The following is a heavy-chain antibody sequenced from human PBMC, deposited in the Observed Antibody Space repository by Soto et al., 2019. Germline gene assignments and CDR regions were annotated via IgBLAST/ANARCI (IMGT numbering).Heavy chain of an antibody. J-gene: IGHJ6*02. CDR3: AKVVGQFSGHYYNGIDV. D-gene: IGHD3-16*01. Sequence: QVQLVESGGGVVQPGRSLRLSCAASGFTFSSYSMHWVRQVPGKGMEWGAGISYDGSNKYYADSVKGRFTISRDNSKNTLYLQMNSLRAEDTAVYYCAKVVGQFSGHYYNGIDVWGQGTTVTVSS. CDR2: ISYDGSNK. V-gene: IGHV3-30*18. CDR1: GFTFSSYS.